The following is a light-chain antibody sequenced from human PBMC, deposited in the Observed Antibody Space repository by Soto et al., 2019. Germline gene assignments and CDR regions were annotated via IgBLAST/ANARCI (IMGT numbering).Light chain of an antibody. CDR2: GAS. CDR3: QQYGSSYPWT. Sequence: EIVLTQSPGTLSLSPGERATVSCRASQSIISSYLAWYQQRPGQAPRLLIYGASSRATGIPDRFSGSGSGTDFTLTIRRLEPEDFAVYYCQQYGSSYPWTFGQGTKVDI. CDR1: QSIISSY. V-gene: IGKV3-20*01. J-gene: IGKJ1*01.